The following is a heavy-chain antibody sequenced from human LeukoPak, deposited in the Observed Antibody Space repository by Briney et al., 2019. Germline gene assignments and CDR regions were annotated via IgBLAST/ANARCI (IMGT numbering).Heavy chain of an antibody. CDR3: ARDFDMGITPGDDFDF. Sequence: GGSLRLSCVASGFSFSKYWMHWVRQTPGEGLVWVSRIKEDGTYTSYADSVKGRFTISRDNARNTVLLQMNSLRAEDTAVYYCARDFDMGITPGDDFDFWGQGTLVTVSS. J-gene: IGHJ4*02. CDR2: IKEDGTYT. V-gene: IGHV3-74*01. CDR1: GFSFSKYW. D-gene: IGHD3-9*01.